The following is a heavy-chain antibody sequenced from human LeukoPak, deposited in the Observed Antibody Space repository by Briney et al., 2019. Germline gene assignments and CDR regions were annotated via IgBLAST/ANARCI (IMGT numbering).Heavy chain of an antibody. CDR3: ARDGGYYYYMDV. CDR1: GYTFTNYY. D-gene: IGHD3-16*01. V-gene: IGHV1-46*01. J-gene: IGHJ6*03. Sequence: ASVKVSCKASGYTFTNYYIHWVQQAPGRGLEWVGLINPSGSSTTYAQKFKGRVTITRDASTSTVYMELSSPRSEDTAVYYCARDGGYYYYMDVWGKGTTVTISS. CDR2: INPSGSST.